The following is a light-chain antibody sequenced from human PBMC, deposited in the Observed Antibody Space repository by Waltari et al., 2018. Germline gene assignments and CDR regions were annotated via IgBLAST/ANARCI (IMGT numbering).Light chain of an antibody. V-gene: IGLV4-69*01. Sequence: LVLTQSPSASASLGASVKLTCTLSSGHSSNVIAWLQEQPGKGPRYLMKVNSDGSHSKGDEIPDRFSGSSSGAERNLTIASLQSEDEADYYCQTGGHGTWVFGGGTKLTVL. J-gene: IGLJ3*02. CDR1: SGHSSNV. CDR3: QTGGHGTWV. CDR2: VNSDGSH.